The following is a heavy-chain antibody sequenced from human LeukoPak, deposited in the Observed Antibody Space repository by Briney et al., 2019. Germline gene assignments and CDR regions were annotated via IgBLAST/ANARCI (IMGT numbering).Heavy chain of an antibody. J-gene: IGHJ6*03. Sequence: ASVKVSCKASGGTFSSYAISWVRQAPGQGLEWMGGIIPIFGTANYAQKFQGRVTITTDESTSTAYMELSSLRSEDTAVYYCARETHGCSGGSCYPHYYYYYYMDVWGKGTTVTVSS. D-gene: IGHD2-15*01. V-gene: IGHV1-69*05. CDR3: ARETHGCSGGSCYPHYYYYYYMDV. CDR2: IIPIFGTA. CDR1: GGTFSSYA.